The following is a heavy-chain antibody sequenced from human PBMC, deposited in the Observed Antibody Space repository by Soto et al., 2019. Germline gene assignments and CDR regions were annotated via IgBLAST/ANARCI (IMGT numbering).Heavy chain of an antibody. V-gene: IGHV3-30*18. CDR3: AKVIFRGKQWMVPNLSVMDV. J-gene: IGHJ6*02. D-gene: IGHD6-19*01. Sequence: GKGLERVAVISYDGSNKYYADSVKGRFTISRDNSKNTLYLQRNSRRAGDTAVYYCAKVIFRGKQWMVPNLSVMDVRGHG. CDR2: ISYDGSNK.